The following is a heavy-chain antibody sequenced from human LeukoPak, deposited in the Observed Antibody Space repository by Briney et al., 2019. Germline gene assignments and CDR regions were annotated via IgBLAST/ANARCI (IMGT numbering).Heavy chain of an antibody. CDR3: ARERGSYGNSGYSS. CDR2: IIPIFAIT. V-gene: IGHV1-69*13. D-gene: IGHD3-22*01. CDR1: GDTFSTYF. Sequence: SVKVSCKASGDTFSTYFISWVRQAPGQGLEWMGGIIPIFAITKYAQRFQGRVAITADEPTTTAYMELSGLTPEDTAVYYCARERGSYGNSGYSSWGQGTLVTVSS. J-gene: IGHJ5*02.